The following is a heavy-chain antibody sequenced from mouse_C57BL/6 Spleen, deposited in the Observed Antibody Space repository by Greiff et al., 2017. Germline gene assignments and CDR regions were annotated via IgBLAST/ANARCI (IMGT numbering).Heavy chain of an antibody. CDR3: AMVYDGYSNFDY. J-gene: IGHJ2*01. Sequence: EVKLQESGPGLVKPSQSLSLTCSVTGYSITSGYYWNWIRQFPGNKLEWMGYISYDGSNNYNPSLKNRISITRDTSKNQYFLKLNSVTTEDTATYYCAMVYDGYSNFDYWGQGTTLTVSS. CDR1: GYSITSGYY. V-gene: IGHV3-6*01. D-gene: IGHD2-3*01. CDR2: ISYDGSN.